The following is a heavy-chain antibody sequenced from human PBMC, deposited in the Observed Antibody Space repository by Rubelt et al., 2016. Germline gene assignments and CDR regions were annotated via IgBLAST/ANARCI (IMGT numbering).Heavy chain of an antibody. Sequence: EVQLVESGGGLVQPGGSLRLSCAASGFTFRSYWMSWVRQAPGKGLEWVSSISSSSSYIYYADSVKGRFTISRDNAKNSLYLQMNSLRAEDTAVYYCARMVGDGYNLIFDYWAREPWSPSPQ. D-gene: IGHD5-24*01. CDR2: ISSSSSYI. J-gene: IGHJ4*02. CDR1: GFTFRSYW. V-gene: IGHV3-21*01. CDR3: ARMVGDGYNLIFDY.